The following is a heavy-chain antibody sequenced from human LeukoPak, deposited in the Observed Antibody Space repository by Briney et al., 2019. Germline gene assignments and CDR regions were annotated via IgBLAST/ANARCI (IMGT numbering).Heavy chain of an antibody. CDR1: GYTFTSYY. Sequence: ASVKVSCKASGYTFTSYYMHWVRQAPGQGLEWMGIINPSGGSTSYAQKFQGRVTMTRDTSTSTVYMELSSLRSEDTAVYYCALFMVRGVDLDYWGQGTLVTVSS. D-gene: IGHD3-10*01. CDR2: INPSGGST. CDR3: ALFMVRGVDLDY. J-gene: IGHJ4*02. V-gene: IGHV1-46*03.